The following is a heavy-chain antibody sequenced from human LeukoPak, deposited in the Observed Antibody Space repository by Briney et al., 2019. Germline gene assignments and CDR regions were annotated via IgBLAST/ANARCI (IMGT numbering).Heavy chain of an antibody. CDR1: GGSISSSPYY. V-gene: IGHV4-39*07. D-gene: IGHD3-22*01. CDR3: ARDRFDDSSGYYYHYYFYMDV. J-gene: IGHJ6*03. Sequence: SETLSLTCTVSGGSISSSPYYWGWIRQPPGKGLEWIGSIYYSGTTHYSPSLESRVTISVDTSKNQFSLKLSSVTAADTAVYYCARDRFDDSSGYYYHYYFYMDVWGKGTTVTVSS. CDR2: IYYSGTT.